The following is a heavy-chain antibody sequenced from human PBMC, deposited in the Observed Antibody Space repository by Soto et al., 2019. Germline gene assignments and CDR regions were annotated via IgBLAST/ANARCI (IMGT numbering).Heavy chain of an antibody. CDR1: GFSFTGYY. V-gene: IGHV1-18*04. CDR2: ISTYNGNT. Sequence: ASVKVSCKASGFSFTGYYIHWLRQAPGQGLEWMGWISTYNGNTNYVPKFQGRITMTTDTSTSTAYMELRSLRSEDTALYFCARDTSNYFDFWGQGTMVTVSS. J-gene: IGHJ4*02. CDR3: ARDTSNYFDF. D-gene: IGHD2-2*01.